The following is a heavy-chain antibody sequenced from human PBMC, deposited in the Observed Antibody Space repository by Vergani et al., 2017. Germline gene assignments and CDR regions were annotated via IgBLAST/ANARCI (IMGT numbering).Heavy chain of an antibody. V-gene: IGHV4-34*01. CDR1: GFTFSDYY. D-gene: IGHD4-17*01. CDR2: INHSGST. CDR3: ARGRLDLQIPLMTTRGSFDY. J-gene: IGHJ4*02. Sequence: QVQLVESGGGLVKPGGSLRLSCAASGFTFSDYYMSWIRQAPGKGLEWIGEINHSGSTNSNPSLKSRVTISVDTSKNQFSLKLSSVTAADTAVYYCARGRLDLQIPLMTTRGSFDYWGQGTLVTVSS.